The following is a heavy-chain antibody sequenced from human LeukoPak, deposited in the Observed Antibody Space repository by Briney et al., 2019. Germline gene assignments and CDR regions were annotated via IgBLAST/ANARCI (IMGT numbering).Heavy chain of an antibody. CDR2: VEHSGST. J-gene: IGHJ6*02. D-gene: IGHD2-21*02. Sequence: PSETLSLTCTVSGGSISGYYWSWIRQPPGKGLEWIGEVEHSGSTNYNPSLKSRITVSVDTSKNQFSLKMSSVTAADTAVYYCARSVRSNLSGDDLNYYYYYGMDVWGQGTAVTVSS. V-gene: IGHV4-34*01. CDR3: ARSVRSNLSGDDLNYYYYYGMDV. CDR1: GGSISGYY.